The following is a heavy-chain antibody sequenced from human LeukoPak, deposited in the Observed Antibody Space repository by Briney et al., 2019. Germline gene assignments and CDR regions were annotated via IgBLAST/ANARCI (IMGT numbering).Heavy chain of an antibody. D-gene: IGHD2-21*02. CDR3: ARELASGDSPYFYYYMDV. J-gene: IGHJ6*03. CDR2: IYSSGRT. Sequence: SETLSLTCTVSGGSISSYYWSWIRQPAGKGLEWIGRIYSSGRTNSNPSLKSRVTLSVDTSKNQFSLKLNSVTAADTAVYYCARELASGDSPYFYYYMDVWGKGTTVTVSS. V-gene: IGHV4-4*07. CDR1: GGSISSYY.